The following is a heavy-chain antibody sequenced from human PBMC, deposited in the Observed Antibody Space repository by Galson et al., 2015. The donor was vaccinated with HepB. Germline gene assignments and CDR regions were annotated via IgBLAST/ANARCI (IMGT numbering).Heavy chain of an antibody. CDR1: GFTFSSYG. CDR2: IWYDGSNK. V-gene: IGHV3-33*01. J-gene: IGHJ4*02. Sequence: SLRLSCAASGFTFSSYGMHWVRQAPGKGLEWVAVIWYDGSNKYYADSVKGRFTISRDNSKNTLYLQMNSLRAEDTAAYYCARGTRFLEWLLQFDYWGQGTLVTVSS. CDR3: ARGTRFLEWLLQFDY. D-gene: IGHD3-3*01.